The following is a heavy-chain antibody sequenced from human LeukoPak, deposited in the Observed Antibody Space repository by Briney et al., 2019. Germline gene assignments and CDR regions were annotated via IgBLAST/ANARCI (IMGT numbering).Heavy chain of an antibody. Sequence: SVKVSCKASGGTFSSYAISWVRQAPGQGLEWMGRIIPILGIANYAQEFQGRVTITADKSTSTAYMELSSLRSEDTAVYYCARGDYGSGSYWGYWGQGTLVTVSS. J-gene: IGHJ4*02. CDR3: ARGDYGSGSYWGY. V-gene: IGHV1-69*04. CDR1: GGTFSSYA. CDR2: IIPILGIA. D-gene: IGHD3-10*01.